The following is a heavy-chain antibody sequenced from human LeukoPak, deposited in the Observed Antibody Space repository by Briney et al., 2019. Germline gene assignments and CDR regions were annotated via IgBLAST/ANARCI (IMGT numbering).Heavy chain of an antibody. Sequence: GGSLRLSCSASGFTFSNYVMNWVRQAPGKGLEYVSSITANGGNTYYADSVKGRFTISRDNAKNSLYLQMNSLRAEDTAVYYCARGRGYSGYDDFRYWGQGTLVTVSS. CDR1: GFTFSNYV. V-gene: IGHV3-64*04. CDR3: ARGRGYSGYDDFRY. J-gene: IGHJ4*02. D-gene: IGHD5-12*01. CDR2: ITANGGNT.